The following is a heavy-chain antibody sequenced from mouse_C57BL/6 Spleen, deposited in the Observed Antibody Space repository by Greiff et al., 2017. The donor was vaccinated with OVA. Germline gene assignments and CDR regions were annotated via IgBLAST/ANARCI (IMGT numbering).Heavy chain of an antibody. CDR3: TRGPLPGFAY. V-gene: IGHV1-15*01. CDR1: GYTFTDYE. CDR2: IDPETGGT. D-gene: IGHD6-1*01. J-gene: IGHJ3*01. Sequence: VQLQQSGAELVRPGASVTLSCKASGYTFTDYEMHWVKQTPVHGLEWIGAIDPETGGTAYNQKFKGKAILTADKSSSTAYMELRSLTSEDSAVYYCTRGPLPGFAYWGQGTLVTVSA.